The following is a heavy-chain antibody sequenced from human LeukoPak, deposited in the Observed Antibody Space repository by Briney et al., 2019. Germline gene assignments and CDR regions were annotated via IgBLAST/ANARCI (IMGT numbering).Heavy chain of an antibody. Sequence: PGGSLRLSCAASGFTFSSYWMSWVRQAPGKGLEWVANIKQDGSEKYYVDSVKGRFTISRDNAKNSLYLQVNSLRAEDTALYFCAKNTEGGHDFAQTPYYFDCWGQGTLVTVSS. CDR3: AKNTEGGHDFAQTPYYFDC. V-gene: IGHV3-7*03. CDR2: IKQDGSEK. CDR1: GFTFSSYW. J-gene: IGHJ4*02. D-gene: IGHD3-3*01.